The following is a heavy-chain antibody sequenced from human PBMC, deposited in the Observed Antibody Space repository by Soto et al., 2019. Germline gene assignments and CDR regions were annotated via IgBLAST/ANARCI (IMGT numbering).Heavy chain of an antibody. CDR1: GGSFSDYY. D-gene: IGHD1-20*01. CDR2: INHSGST. V-gene: IGHV4-34*01. Sequence: TLSLTCAVYGGSFSDYYWSWIHQPPGKGLEWIGEINHSGSTNYNPYLKSRVTISVDTSKNQFSLKLSSVTAADTAVYYCARVGFNWNDDYYGMDVWGQGTTVTVSS. J-gene: IGHJ6*02. CDR3: ARVGFNWNDDYYGMDV.